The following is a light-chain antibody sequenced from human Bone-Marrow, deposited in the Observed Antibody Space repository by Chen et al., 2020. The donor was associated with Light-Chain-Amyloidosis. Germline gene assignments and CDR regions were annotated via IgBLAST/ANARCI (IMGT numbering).Light chain of an antibody. V-gene: IGLV3-25*02. CDR2: KDR. J-gene: IGLJ3*02. Sequence: SSELTQPPSVSVSPGQTATITCSGDILSKQFAYWYQQKPGLAPVLVMYKDRERPLGIPERFSGSNSGTTVTLTIRGVEAEDEADYYCESADDNGIFWVFGGGTKLTVL. CDR1: ILSKQF. CDR3: ESADDNGIFWV.